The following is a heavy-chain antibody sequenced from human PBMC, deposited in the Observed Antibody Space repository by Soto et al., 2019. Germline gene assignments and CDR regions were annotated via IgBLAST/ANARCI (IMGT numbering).Heavy chain of an antibody. CDR3: ARHDGYTTSWFWFDP. D-gene: IGHD6-13*01. V-gene: IGHV4-59*01. Sequence: QVQLQESGPGLVKPSETLSLTCTVSGGSMNFYYWSWIRQPPGKGLEWIGYIYYSGNTNYNPSLKSRLTMSVDTSKNQFSRRLSSVTAADTAVYYCARHDGYTTSWFWFDPWGQGTLVTVSS. J-gene: IGHJ5*02. CDR2: IYYSGNT. CDR1: GGSMNFYY.